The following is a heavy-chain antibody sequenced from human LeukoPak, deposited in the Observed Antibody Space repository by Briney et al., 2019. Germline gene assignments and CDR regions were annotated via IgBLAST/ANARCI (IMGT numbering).Heavy chain of an antibody. D-gene: IGHD4-11*01. J-gene: IGHJ5*02. Sequence: ASVKVSCKASGYTFTGYYMHWVRQAPGQGLEWMGWINPNSGGTNYAQKIQGWVTMTRDTSISTAYMELSRLRSDDTAVYYCARDGDSNYFNWFDPWGQGTLVTVSS. V-gene: IGHV1-2*04. CDR3: ARDGDSNYFNWFDP. CDR2: INPNSGGT. CDR1: GYTFTGYY.